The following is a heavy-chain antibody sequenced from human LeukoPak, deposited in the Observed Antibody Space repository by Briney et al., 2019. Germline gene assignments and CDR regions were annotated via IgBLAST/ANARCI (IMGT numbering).Heavy chain of an antibody. CDR3: ARGSPIYGGWFDP. CDR1: GYTFTSSY. Sequence: ASVKVSCKASGYTFTSSYMHWVRQAPGQGLEWMGIINPSGRSTSYAQKFQGRVTMTRDTSTSTVYMELSSLRSEDTAVYYCARGSPIYGGWFDPWGQGTLVTVSS. CDR2: INPSGRST. D-gene: IGHD4-17*01. J-gene: IGHJ5*02. V-gene: IGHV1-46*01.